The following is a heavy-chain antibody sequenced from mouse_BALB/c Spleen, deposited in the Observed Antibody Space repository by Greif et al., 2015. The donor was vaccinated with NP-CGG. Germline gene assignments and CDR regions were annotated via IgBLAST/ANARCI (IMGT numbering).Heavy chain of an antibody. CDR3: ARSGNGGFDV. D-gene: IGHD2-1*01. V-gene: IGHV5-17*02. CDR1: GFTFSSFG. CDR2: ISSGSSTI. J-gene: IGHJ1*01. Sequence: DVMLVESGGGLVQPGGSRKLSCAASGFTFSSFGMHWVRQAPEKGLEWVAYISSGSSTIYYADTVKGRFTISRDNPKNTLFLQMTSLRSEDTAMYYCARSGNGGFDVWGAGTTVTVSS.